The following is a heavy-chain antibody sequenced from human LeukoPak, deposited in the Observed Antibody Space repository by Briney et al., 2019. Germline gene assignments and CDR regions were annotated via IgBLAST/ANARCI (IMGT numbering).Heavy chain of an antibody. V-gene: IGHV4-59*01. Sequence: PETLSLTRTVSAGSMSSNYWSWIRHPPRKGLEWIGYIYYSGSTNYNPSLKSRVTISVDTSKNQFSLKLSSVTAADTAVYYCAREEGMGYCSSTSCWNWFDPWGQGTLVTVSS. CDR3: AREEGMGYCSSTSCWNWFDP. CDR2: IYYSGST. D-gene: IGHD2-2*01. J-gene: IGHJ5*02. CDR1: AGSMSSNY.